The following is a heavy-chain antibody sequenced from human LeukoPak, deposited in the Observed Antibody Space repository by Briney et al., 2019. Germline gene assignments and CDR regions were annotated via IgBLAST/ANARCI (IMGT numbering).Heavy chain of an antibody. V-gene: IGHV3-23*01. Sequence: PGGSLRLSCAASGFTFSSYAMSWVRQAPGKGLEWVSAISGSGGSTYYADSVKGRFTISRDNSRQTLYLQMNSLRAEDTAVYYCTKEVSNDILTPFDSWGQGSLVTVSS. J-gene: IGHJ4*02. CDR1: GFTFSSYA. CDR3: TKEVSNDILTPFDS. D-gene: IGHD3-9*01. CDR2: ISGSGGST.